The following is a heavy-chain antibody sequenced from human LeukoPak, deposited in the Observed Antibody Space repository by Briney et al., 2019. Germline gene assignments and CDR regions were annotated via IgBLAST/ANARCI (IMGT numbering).Heavy chain of an antibody. J-gene: IGHJ6*04. CDR3: ARDKKVRITRTYNLHFALDV. D-gene: IGHD3-3*01. CDR2: XXXXGST. Sequence: PSETLSLTCAVYGESFSAFYWTWIRQPPGKGXXXXXXXXXXGSTNYNPSLKSRVTISVDTAKNQFSLNLSSVTAADTAVYYCARDKKVRITRTYNLHFALDVWGKGTTVTVSS. CDR1: GESFSAFY. V-gene: IGHV4-34*01.